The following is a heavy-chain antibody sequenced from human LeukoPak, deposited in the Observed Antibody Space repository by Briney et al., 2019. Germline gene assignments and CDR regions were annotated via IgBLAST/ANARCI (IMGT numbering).Heavy chain of an antibody. Sequence: GASVKVSCKASGNTFSGYYMHWVRRAPGQGLEWMGWINSNSGATNYAQKFQGRVTMTRDTSITTAYMELSSLRSDDTAIFYCATGVNFDYWGQGTLVSASA. CDR2: INSNSGAT. CDR3: ATGVNFDY. V-gene: IGHV1-2*02. CDR1: GNTFSGYY. J-gene: IGHJ4*02.